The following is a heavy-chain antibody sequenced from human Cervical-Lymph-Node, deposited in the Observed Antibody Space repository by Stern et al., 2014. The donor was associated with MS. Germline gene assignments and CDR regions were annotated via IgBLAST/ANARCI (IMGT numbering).Heavy chain of an antibody. CDR3: ARRHCSSRRCGWFDP. CDR1: GYSFTSYW. J-gene: IGHJ5*02. D-gene: IGHD2-2*01. V-gene: IGHV5-51*01. Sequence: EVQLVESGAEVKKPGESLKISCKGSGYSFTSYWIVWVREMPGKGLEWMGIINPGDSDTRYSPSFQGQVTISADKSISTAYLQWSSLKASDTAMYYCARRHCSSRRCGWFDPWGQGTLVTVSS. CDR2: INPGDSDT.